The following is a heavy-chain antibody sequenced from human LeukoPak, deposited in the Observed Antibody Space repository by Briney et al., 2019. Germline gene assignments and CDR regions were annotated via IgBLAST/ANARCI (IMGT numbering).Heavy chain of an antibody. CDR2: MNPNSGNT. V-gene: IGHV1-8*03. CDR3: ARGRHGTTLDY. CDR1: GYTFTSYG. D-gene: IGHD1-7*01. Sequence: RASVKVSCKVSGYTFTSYGINWVRQATGQGLEWMGWMNPNSGNTGYAQKFQGRVTITRNTSISTAYMELSSLRSEDTAVYYCARGRHGTTLDYWGQGTLVTVSS. J-gene: IGHJ4*02.